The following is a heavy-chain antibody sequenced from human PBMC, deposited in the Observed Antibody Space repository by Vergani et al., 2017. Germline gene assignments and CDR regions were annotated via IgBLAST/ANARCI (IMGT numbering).Heavy chain of an antibody. J-gene: IGHJ4*01. CDR3: SRETTATPSSLDY. Sequence: QVQLVESGGGVVQPGSALRLSCTPSSFKWGDYGMHWGRQAQGRGLEWESMTWYEGNNNYYEDSVKGRFTISKDISKNTLYLQLHSLRGDDTAVYYCSRETTATPSSLDYWVQGTLVTVSS. V-gene: IGHV3-33*01. CDR1: SFKWGDYG. D-gene: IGHD4-11*01. CDR2: TWYEGNNN.